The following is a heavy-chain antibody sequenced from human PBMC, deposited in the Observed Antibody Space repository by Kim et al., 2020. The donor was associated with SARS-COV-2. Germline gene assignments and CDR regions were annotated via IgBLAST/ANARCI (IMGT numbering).Heavy chain of an antibody. Sequence: ASVKVSCKASGYTFTSYAMHWVRQAPGQRLEWMGWINAGNGNTKYSQKFQGRVTITRDTSASTAYMELSSLRSEDTAVYYCAREDIVVVVAAHAFDIWGQGTMVTVSS. CDR1: GYTFTSYA. CDR2: INAGNGNT. J-gene: IGHJ3*02. D-gene: IGHD2-15*01. V-gene: IGHV1-3*01. CDR3: AREDIVVVVAAHAFDI.